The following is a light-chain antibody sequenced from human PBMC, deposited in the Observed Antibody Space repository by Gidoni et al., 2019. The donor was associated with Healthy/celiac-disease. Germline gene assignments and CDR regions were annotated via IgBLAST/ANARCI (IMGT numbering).Light chain of an antibody. CDR3: QQSYSTPQRT. V-gene: IGKV1-39*01. CDR1: QSISSY. J-gene: IGKJ1*01. CDR2: AAS. Sequence: IPLTQPPSSLSASVGDRVTITCRASQSISSYLNWYQQKPGKAPKLLIYAASSLQSGVPSRFSGSGSGTDFTLTISSLQPEDFATYYCQQSYSTPQRTFGQGTKVEIK.